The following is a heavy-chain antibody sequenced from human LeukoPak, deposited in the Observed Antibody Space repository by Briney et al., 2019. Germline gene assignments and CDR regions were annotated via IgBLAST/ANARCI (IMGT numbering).Heavy chain of an antibody. V-gene: IGHV1-8*01. J-gene: IGHJ5*02. Sequence: GASVNVSFKASVYTFTSYDINWVRQATGQGRDWMGWMNPNSGNQGYAQKFQGRVTMTTNNSISKAYIELSSLRSEDTAVYSCARGEDGWFAPWGQGTLVTVSP. CDR2: MNPNSGNQ. D-gene: IGHD5-24*01. CDR1: VYTFTSYD. CDR3: ARGEDGWFAP.